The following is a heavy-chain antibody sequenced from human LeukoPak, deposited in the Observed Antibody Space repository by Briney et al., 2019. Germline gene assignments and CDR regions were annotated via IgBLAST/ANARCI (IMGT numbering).Heavy chain of an antibody. D-gene: IGHD2/OR15-2a*01. CDR2: IYPGDSDT. J-gene: IGHJ2*01. CDR1: GYSFTSYW. Sequence: GESLKISCKGSGYSFTSYWFGWVRQMPGKGLEWMGIIYPGDSDTRYSPSFQGQVTISADKSISTAYLQWSSLKASDTAMYYCARQGLVYYWYFDLWGRGTLVTVSS. CDR3: ARQGLVYYWYFDL. V-gene: IGHV5-51*01.